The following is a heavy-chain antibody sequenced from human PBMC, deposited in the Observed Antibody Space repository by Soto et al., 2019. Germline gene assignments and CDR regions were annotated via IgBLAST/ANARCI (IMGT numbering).Heavy chain of an antibody. CDR2: INHSGST. D-gene: IGHD3-22*01. V-gene: IGHV4-34*01. J-gene: IGHJ4*02. CDR1: GGSFSGYY. Sequence: SETLSLTCAVYGGSFSGYYWSWIRQPPGKGLEWIGEINHSGSTNYNPSLKSRVTISVDTSKNQFSLKLSSVTAADTAVYYCARHLDYYDSSGYYDYWGQGSLVTVSS. CDR3: ARHLDYYDSSGYYDY.